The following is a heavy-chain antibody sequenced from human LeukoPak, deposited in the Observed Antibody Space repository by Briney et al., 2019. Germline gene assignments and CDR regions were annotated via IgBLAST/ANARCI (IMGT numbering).Heavy chain of an antibody. D-gene: IGHD5-18*01. J-gene: IGHJ4*02. V-gene: IGHV3-64*01. CDR3: ARARDPYVDTAMVDY. CDR2: ISSNGGST. Sequence: GGSLRLSCAASGFTFSSYAMHWVRQAPGKGLEYVSAISSNGGSTYYANSVKGRFTISRDNSKNTLYLQMGSLRAEDMAVYYCARARDPYVDTAMVDYWGQGTLVTVSS. CDR1: GFTFSSYA.